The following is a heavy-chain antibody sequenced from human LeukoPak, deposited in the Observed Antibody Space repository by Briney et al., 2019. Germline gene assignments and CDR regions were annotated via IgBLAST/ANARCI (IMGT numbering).Heavy chain of an antibody. CDR3: ARHERSVAVAGSFDF. Sequence: SETLSLTCAVYGGSFSGYYWSWIRQPPGKGLEWIGEINHSGSTNYNPSLKSRVTISVDTSKNQFSLKLSSVTAADTAVYYCARHERSVAVAGSFDFWGQGTLVTVSS. CDR1: GGSFSGYY. CDR2: INHSGST. V-gene: IGHV4-34*01. D-gene: IGHD6-19*01. J-gene: IGHJ4*02.